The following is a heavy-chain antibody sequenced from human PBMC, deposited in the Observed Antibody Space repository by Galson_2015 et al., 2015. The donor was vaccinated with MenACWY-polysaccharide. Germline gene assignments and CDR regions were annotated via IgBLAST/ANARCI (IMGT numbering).Heavy chain of an antibody. Sequence: SLRLSCAGSGFNFSPYNMNWVRQAPGKGLEWVSSITGRSDYIFYAASVRGRFTISRDNAKNSLYLQMNSLRAEDTAVYYCARAAILSTDYGEQIFYFDYWGPGSLVTVSS. V-gene: IGHV3-21*06. CDR1: GFNFSPYN. CDR3: ARAAILSTDYGEQIFYFDY. D-gene: IGHD4-17*01. CDR2: ITGRSDYI. J-gene: IGHJ4*02.